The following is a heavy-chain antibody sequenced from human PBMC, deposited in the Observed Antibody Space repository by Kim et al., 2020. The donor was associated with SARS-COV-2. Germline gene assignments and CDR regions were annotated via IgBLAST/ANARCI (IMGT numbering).Heavy chain of an antibody. J-gene: IGHJ6*02. CDR1: GFTFSSYG. CDR2: ISYDGSNK. CDR3: AKAIAMVGYYYDYYGMDV. Sequence: GGSLRLSCAASGFTFSSYGMNWVRQAPGKGLEWVAVISYDGSNKYYADSVKGRFTISRDNAKNTLYLQMNSLRAEDTAVYYCAKAIAMVGYYYDYYGMDVWGQGTLVTVSS. V-gene: IGHV3-30*18. D-gene: IGHD5-18*01.